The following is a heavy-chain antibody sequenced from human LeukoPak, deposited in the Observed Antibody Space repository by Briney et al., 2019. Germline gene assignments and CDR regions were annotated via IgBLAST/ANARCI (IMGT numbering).Heavy chain of an antibody. D-gene: IGHD3-9*01. J-gene: IGHJ4*02. CDR2: INGDGSST. V-gene: IGHV3-74*01. CDR1: GFTFSTYW. Sequence: GGSLRLSCAASGFTFSTYWIHWVRQAPGKGLVWVSHINGDGSSTSYADSVKGRFAISRNNAKNTLYLQVNSLRAEDTAVYYCARTMTGAFFDYWGQGALVTVSS. CDR3: ARTMTGAFFDY.